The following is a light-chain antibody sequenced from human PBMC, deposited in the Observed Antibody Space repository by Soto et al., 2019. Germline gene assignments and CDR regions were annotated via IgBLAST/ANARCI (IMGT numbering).Light chain of an antibody. J-gene: IGKJ1*01. V-gene: IGKV1-5*03. Sequence: DMQMTQSPSTLSASVGDRVTITCRASKSISPWLAWYQQIPGEAPKLLIYKASSLESWVPSRFSGSGSGTEFTLTISSLQPDDVATYYCQQYATYWTFGQGTKVEIK. CDR3: QQYATYWT. CDR1: KSISPW. CDR2: KAS.